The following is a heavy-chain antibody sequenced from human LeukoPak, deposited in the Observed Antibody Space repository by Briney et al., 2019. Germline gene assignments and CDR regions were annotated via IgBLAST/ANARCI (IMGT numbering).Heavy chain of an antibody. CDR1: GFTFSSYG. CDR2: IWYDGSNK. J-gene: IGHJ3*02. CDR3: AKVPYYYDSSGSLAFDI. Sequence: PGRSLRLSCAASGFTFSSYGMHWVRQAPGKGLEWVAVIWYDGSNKYYADSVKGRFTISRDNSKNTLYLQMNSLRAEDTAAYYCAKVPYYYDSSGSLAFDIWGQGTMVTVSS. V-gene: IGHV3-33*06. D-gene: IGHD3-22*01.